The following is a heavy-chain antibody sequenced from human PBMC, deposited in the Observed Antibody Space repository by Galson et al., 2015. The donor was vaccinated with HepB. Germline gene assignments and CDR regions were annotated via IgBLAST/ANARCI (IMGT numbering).Heavy chain of an antibody. CDR3: ARDLGFFDWLLVDAFDI. V-gene: IGHV3-7*01. CDR2: VKQGGSEE. J-gene: IGHJ3*02. D-gene: IGHD3-9*01. Sequence: SLRLSCAASGFTFNNYWMSWVRQAPGKGLEWVATVKQGGSEEYYVDSVKGRFTISRDNANNSLYLQMNSLRAEDTAVYYCARDLGFFDWLLVDAFDIWGQGTMVTVSS. CDR1: GFTFNNYW.